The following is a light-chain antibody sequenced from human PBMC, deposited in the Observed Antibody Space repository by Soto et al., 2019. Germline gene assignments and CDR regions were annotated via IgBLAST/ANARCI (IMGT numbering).Light chain of an antibody. CDR1: SSDVCGYNS. Sequence: QSALTQPASVSGSPGQSITISCTGTSSDVCGYNSVSWYQQHPGKAPKLMIYEVSNRPSGVSNRFSGSKSGNTASLTISGLQAEDEADYYCSSYTSSSTLVFGTGTKVTVL. CDR2: EVS. CDR3: SSYTSSSTLV. V-gene: IGLV2-14*01. J-gene: IGLJ1*01.